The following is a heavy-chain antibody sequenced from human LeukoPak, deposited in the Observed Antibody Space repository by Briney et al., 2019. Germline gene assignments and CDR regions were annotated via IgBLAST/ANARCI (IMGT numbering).Heavy chain of an antibody. Sequence: KPSETLSLTCTVSGGSISSSSYYWGWIRQPPGKGLEWIGSIYYSGSTYYNPSLKSRVTISIDTSKNQFSLKLSSVTAADTAVYYCARRVPSGSYHHWGQGTLVTVSS. CDR3: ARRVPSGSYHH. J-gene: IGHJ5*02. CDR1: GGSISSSSYY. V-gene: IGHV4-39*07. CDR2: IYYSGST. D-gene: IGHD1-26*01.